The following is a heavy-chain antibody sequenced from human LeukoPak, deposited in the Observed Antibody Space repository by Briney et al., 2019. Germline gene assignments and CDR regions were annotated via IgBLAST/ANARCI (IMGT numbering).Heavy chain of an antibody. CDR2: IYYSGST. Sequence: SETLSLTCTVSGGSISSHYWSWIRRPPGKGLEWIGYIYYSGSTNYNPSLKSRVTISVDTSKNQFSLKLSSVTAADTAVYYCARVGNYYDSSGYYSFDYWGQGTLVTVSS. CDR3: ARVGNYYDSSGYYSFDY. CDR1: GGSISSHY. D-gene: IGHD3-22*01. V-gene: IGHV4-59*11. J-gene: IGHJ4*02.